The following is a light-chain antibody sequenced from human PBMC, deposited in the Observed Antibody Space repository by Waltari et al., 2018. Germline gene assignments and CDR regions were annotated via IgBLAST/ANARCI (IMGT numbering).Light chain of an antibody. V-gene: IGLV2-23*02. CDR3: SSYTTHTPVV. Sequence: QSALTQPASVSGSPGQSITISCTGTSNDVGLYNLVSWYQHHPGKVPTLIIYEVNRRPSWFSNRFSGAKSGHTAYLTVSGLLAEDEADYFCSSYTTHTPVVFGGGTKLTVL. J-gene: IGLJ3*02. CDR2: EVN. CDR1: SNDVGLYNL.